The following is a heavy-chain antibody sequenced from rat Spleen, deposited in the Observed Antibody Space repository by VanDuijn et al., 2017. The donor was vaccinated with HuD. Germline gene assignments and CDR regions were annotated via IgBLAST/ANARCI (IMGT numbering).Heavy chain of an antibody. J-gene: IGHJ3*01. Sequence: EVQLVESGGGLVQPGRSMKLSCAASGFTFSDYYMAWVRQAPKKGLEWVASISSGGGETYYRDSVKGRFTISRDDEESTLYLQMDSLRSEDTATYCCARLGGVRKWFAYWGQGTLVTVSS. CDR3: ARLGGVRKWFAY. CDR2: ISSGGGET. CDR1: GFTFSDYY. V-gene: IGHV5-25*01. D-gene: IGHD1-11*01.